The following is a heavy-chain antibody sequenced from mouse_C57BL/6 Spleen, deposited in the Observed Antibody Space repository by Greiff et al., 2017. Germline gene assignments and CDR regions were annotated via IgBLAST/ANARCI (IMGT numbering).Heavy chain of an antibody. CDR2: IYPGSGST. CDR1: GYTFTSYW. D-gene: IGHD2-4*01. V-gene: IGHV1-55*01. Sequence: QVQLQQSGAELVKPGASVKMSCKASGYTFTSYWITWVKQRPGQGLEWIGDIYPGSGSTNYNEKFKGKATLTVDTSSSTAYMQLSSLTSEDSAVYYCAREVRDYGDFDYVGQGTTLTVSS. CDR3: AREVRDYGDFDY. J-gene: IGHJ2*01.